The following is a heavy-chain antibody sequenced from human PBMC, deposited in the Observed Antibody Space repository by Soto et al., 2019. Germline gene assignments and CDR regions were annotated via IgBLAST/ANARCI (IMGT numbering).Heavy chain of an antibody. V-gene: IGHV1-46*02. CDR1: GYTFNSYY. Sequence: QVQLVQSGAEVKKPGASVKASCKTSGYTFNSYYMHWVRQAPGQGLEWMGIDNPCGGFVTHAPKFQGRVTMTRDTSTGTFYMELSSLRSDDTAVYYCAIADILDYHDDMDVWGQGTTVTVSS. D-gene: IGHD3-9*01. J-gene: IGHJ6*02. CDR2: DNPCGGFV. CDR3: AIADILDYHDDMDV.